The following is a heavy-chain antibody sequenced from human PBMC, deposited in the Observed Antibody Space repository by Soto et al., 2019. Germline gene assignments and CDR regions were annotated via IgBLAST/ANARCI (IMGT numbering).Heavy chain of an antibody. CDR3: ARDLLGYYDILNGYYTSLLLDY. CDR2: ISAYNGNT. D-gene: IGHD3-9*01. CDR1: GYTVTSYG. V-gene: IGHV1-18*04. Sequence: GASVKVSGKAYGYTVTSYGISLVRQSPGQGLEWMGWISAYNGNTNYAQKLQGRVTMTKDTSTRTAYMELRSLRSDDTAVYYCARDLLGYYDILNGYYTSLLLDYWGQGTLVPVSS. J-gene: IGHJ4*02.